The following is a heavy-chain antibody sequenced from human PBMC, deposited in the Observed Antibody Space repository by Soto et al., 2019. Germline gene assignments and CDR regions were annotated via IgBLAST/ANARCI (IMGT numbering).Heavy chain of an antibody. CDR1: GFTFSSYG. Sequence: QVQLVESGGGVVQPGRSLRLSCAASGFTFSSYGMHWVRQAPGKGLEWVAVISYDGSNKYYADSVKGRFTISRDNSKNTRYLQMNSLRAEDTAVYYCAKGGYSGSYSNPIDYWGQGTLVTVSS. J-gene: IGHJ4*02. V-gene: IGHV3-30*18. CDR2: ISYDGSNK. CDR3: AKGGYSGSYSNPIDY. D-gene: IGHD3-10*01.